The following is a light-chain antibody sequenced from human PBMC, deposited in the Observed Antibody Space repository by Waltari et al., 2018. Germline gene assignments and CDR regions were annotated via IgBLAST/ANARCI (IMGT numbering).Light chain of an antibody. V-gene: IGKV3-15*01. J-gene: IGKJ1*01. CDR2: GAS. CDR1: QSLSSH. Sequence: IVMTQSPATLSVSPGEGATLSCKASQSLSSHLAWYQQKPGQLPRLLIYGASTRATGIPARFSGSGSGTEFTLTISSLQAVDFAVYYCQERGRTFGQGTKVEIK. CDR3: QERGRT.